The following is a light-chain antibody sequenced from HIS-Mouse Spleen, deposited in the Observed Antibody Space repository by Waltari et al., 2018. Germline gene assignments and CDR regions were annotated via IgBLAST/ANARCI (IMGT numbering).Light chain of an antibody. CDR3: AAWDDSLNGRV. V-gene: IGLV1-44*01. CDR1: SSNIGSNT. CDR2: RNN. J-gene: IGLJ3*02. Sequence: SGSSSNIGSNTVNWYQQLPGTAPKLLIYRNNQRPSGVPDRFSGSKSGTSAALAISGLQSEDEAEYYCAAWDDSLNGRVFGGGTKLTVL.